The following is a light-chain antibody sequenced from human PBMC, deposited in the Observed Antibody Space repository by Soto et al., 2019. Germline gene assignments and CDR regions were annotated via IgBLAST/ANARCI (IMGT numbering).Light chain of an antibody. J-gene: IGLJ2*01. V-gene: IGLV2-11*01. CDR1: RSDVGGYNY. CDR3: CSYAGSYTI. CDR2: AVT. Sequence: QSALTQPRSVSGSPGQSVTISCTGTRSDVGGYNYVSWYQQHPGKAPKLMIYAVTKRPSGVPDRFSGSKSGNTASLTISGLQAEDEADYYCCSYAGSYTIFGGGTKVTVL.